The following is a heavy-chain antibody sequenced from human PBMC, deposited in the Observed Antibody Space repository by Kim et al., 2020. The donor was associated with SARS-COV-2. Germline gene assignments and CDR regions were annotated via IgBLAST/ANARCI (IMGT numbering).Heavy chain of an antibody. CDR2: IYYSGST. CDR1: GGSISSGDYY. D-gene: IGHD2-2*01. J-gene: IGHJ4*02. CDR3: ARGDSGYQLPTAPFDY. Sequence: SETLSLTCTVSGGSISSGDYYWSWIRQPPGKGLEWIGYIYYSGSTYYNPSLKSRVTISVDTSKNQFSLKLSSVTAADTAVYYCARGDSGYQLPTAPFDYWGQGTLVTVSS. V-gene: IGHV4-30-4*01.